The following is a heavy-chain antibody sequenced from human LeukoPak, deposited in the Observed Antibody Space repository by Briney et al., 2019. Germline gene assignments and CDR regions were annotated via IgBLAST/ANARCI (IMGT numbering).Heavy chain of an antibody. D-gene: IGHD3-10*01. CDR2: IYYSGST. CDR1: GGSISSSSYY. Sequence: SETLSLTCTVSGGSISSSSYYWGWIRQPPGKGLEWIGSIYYSGSTYYNPSLKSRVTISVDTSKNQFSLKLSSVTAADTAVYYCARSFGRGSAMVRGPYFDYWGQGTLVTVSS. V-gene: IGHV4-39*01. J-gene: IGHJ4*02. CDR3: ARSFGRGSAMVRGPYFDY.